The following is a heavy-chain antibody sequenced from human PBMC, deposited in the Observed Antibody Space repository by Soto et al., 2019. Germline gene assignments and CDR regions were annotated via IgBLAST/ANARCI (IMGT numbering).Heavy chain of an antibody. CDR3: ASLGRHG. CDR1: GFTFSDSW. D-gene: IGHD3-16*01. Sequence: GSLRLSCAASGFTFSDSWMDWVRQAPGKGPEWVANIKQDGSEKNYVDSVKGRFTISRDNAKNSLYLQMNSLRAEDTAVYYCASLGRHGWGQGTTVTVSS. J-gene: IGHJ6*02. V-gene: IGHV3-7*01. CDR2: IKQDGSEK.